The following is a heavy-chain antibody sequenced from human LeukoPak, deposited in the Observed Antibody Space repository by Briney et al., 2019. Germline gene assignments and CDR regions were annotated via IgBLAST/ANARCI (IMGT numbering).Heavy chain of an antibody. CDR2: ISGSGGST. CDR1: GFTFSSYG. V-gene: IGHV3-23*01. Sequence: GGSLRLSCAASGFTFSSYGMSWVRQAPGKGLEWVSAISGSGGSTYYADSVKGRFTISRDNSKNTLYLQMNSLRAEDTAVYYCAKYDSSGYYPYYFDYWGQGTLVTASS. J-gene: IGHJ4*02. D-gene: IGHD3-22*01. CDR3: AKYDSSGYYPYYFDY.